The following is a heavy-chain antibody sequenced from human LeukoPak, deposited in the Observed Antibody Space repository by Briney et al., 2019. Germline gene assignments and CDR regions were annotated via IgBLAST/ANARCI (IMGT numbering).Heavy chain of an antibody. D-gene: IGHD6-13*01. CDR2: INHSGST. CDR3: ARAAGLDY. J-gene: IGHJ4*02. Sequence: SETLSLTCAVYGESFSGYYWSWIRQPPGKGLEWIGEINHSGSTNYNPSLKSRVTISVDTSKNQFSLKLSSVTAADTAVYYCARAAGLDYWGQGTLVTVSS. CDR1: GESFSGYY. V-gene: IGHV4-34*01.